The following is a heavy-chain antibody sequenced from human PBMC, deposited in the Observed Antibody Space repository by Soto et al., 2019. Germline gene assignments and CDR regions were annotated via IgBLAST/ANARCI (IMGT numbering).Heavy chain of an antibody. CDR3: ARDNIVSKGYGMDV. CDR1: GASSSNAY. Sequence: XETLSLTCTVSGASSSNAYWSWIRQAAGKRLEWIGRIHSSGTFNYNPSLKSRVSISRDTSKNQISLKLSSVTAADTAVYYCARDNIVSKGYGMDVWGQGTTVTVSS. D-gene: IGHD5-12*01. CDR2: IHSSGTF. J-gene: IGHJ6*02. V-gene: IGHV4-4*07.